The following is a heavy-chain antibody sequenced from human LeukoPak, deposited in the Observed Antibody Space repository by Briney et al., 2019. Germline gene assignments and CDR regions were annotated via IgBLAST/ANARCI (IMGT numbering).Heavy chain of an antibody. Sequence: GGSLRLSCAASGFTFSNYWMSWVRQAPGKGLEWVANIKQDGSDKYYVDSVKGRFTISRDNAKNSLYLQMNSLRAEDTAVYYCARAVAENWFDPWGQGTLVTVS. CDR1: GFTFSNYW. CDR2: IKQDGSDK. D-gene: IGHD6-19*01. V-gene: IGHV3-7*01. J-gene: IGHJ5*02. CDR3: ARAVAENWFDP.